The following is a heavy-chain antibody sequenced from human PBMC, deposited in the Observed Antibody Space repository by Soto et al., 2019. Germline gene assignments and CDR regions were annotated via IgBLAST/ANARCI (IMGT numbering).Heavy chain of an antibody. D-gene: IGHD3-22*01. CDR3: ARAVSSGYYYYYGMDV. Sequence: ASVKVSCKASGYTFTSYGISWVRQAPGQGLEWMGWISAYNGNTNYAQKLQGRVTMTTDTSTSTAYMELRSLRSDDTAVYYCARAVSSGYYYYYGMDVWGQGTKVTVSS. V-gene: IGHV1-18*01. CDR2: ISAYNGNT. CDR1: GYTFTSYG. J-gene: IGHJ6*02.